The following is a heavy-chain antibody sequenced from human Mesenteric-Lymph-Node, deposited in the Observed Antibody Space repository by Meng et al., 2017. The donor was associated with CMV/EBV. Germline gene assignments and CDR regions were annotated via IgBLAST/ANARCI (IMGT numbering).Heavy chain of an antibody. D-gene: IGHD3-3*01. CDR2: IYSGGST. Sequence: GESLKISCAASGFTVSSNYMSWVRQAPGKGLEWVSVIYSGGSTYYADSVKGRFTISRDNSKNTLYLQMNSLRAEDTAVYYCARARSRSGARYYCDYGGQGKMVTVSS. V-gene: IGHV3-53*01. J-gene: IGHJ4*02. CDR3: ARARSRSGARYYCDY. CDR1: GFTVSSNY.